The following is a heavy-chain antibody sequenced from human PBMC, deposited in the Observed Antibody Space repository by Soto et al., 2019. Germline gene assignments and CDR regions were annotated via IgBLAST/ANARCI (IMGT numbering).Heavy chain of an antibody. CDR3: AREQTTVTTDYYYYGIDV. CDR1: GGTFSSYA. CDR2: IIPIFGTA. J-gene: IGHJ6*02. D-gene: IGHD4-4*01. Sequence: QVQLVQSGAEVKKPGSSVKVSCKASGGTFSSYAISWVRQAPGQGLEWMGGIIPIFGTANYAQKFQGRVTITADESTSTAYMELSSLRSEDTAVYYCAREQTTVTTDYYYYGIDVWGQGTTVTVSS. V-gene: IGHV1-69*12.